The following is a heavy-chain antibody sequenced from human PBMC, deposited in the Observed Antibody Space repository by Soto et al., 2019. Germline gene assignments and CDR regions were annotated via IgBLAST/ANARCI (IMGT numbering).Heavy chain of an antibody. Sequence: PSETLSLTCAGYGGSFSGYYWSWIRQPPGKGLEWIGEINHSGSTNYNPSLKSRVTISVDTSKNQFSLKLSSVTAADTAVYYCTLRYCSGGSCLVYFDYWGQGTLVTVSS. CDR2: INHSGST. J-gene: IGHJ4*02. CDR1: GGSFSGYY. D-gene: IGHD2-15*01. V-gene: IGHV4-34*01. CDR3: TLRYCSGGSCLVYFDY.